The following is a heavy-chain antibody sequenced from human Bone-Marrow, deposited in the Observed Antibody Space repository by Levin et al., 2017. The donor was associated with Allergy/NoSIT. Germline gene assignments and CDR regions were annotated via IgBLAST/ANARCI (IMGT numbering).Heavy chain of an antibody. J-gene: IGHJ3*02. CDR2: IYYSGST. D-gene: IGHD6-13*01. CDR1: GGSISSGGYY. V-gene: IGHV4-31*03. Sequence: LRLSCTVSGGSISSGGYYWSWIRQHPGKGLEWIGYIYYSGSTYYNPSLKSRVTISVDTSKNQFSLKLSSVTAADTAVYYCARDPRVYSSSHPPPQFLFDIWGQGTMVTVSS. CDR3: ARDPRVYSSSHPPPQFLFDI.